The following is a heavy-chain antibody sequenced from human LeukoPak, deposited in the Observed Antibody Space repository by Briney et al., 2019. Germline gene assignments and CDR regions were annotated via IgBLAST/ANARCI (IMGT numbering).Heavy chain of an antibody. Sequence: PGGSLRLSCAASGFTFSSYSMNWVRQAPGKGLEWVSGISWNSGSIGYADSVKGRFTISRDNAKNSLYLQMNSLRAEDTALYYCAKDARLARGIYYFDYWGQGTLVTVSS. CDR3: AKDARLARGIYYFDY. J-gene: IGHJ4*02. D-gene: IGHD6-19*01. CDR1: GFTFSSYS. CDR2: ISWNSGSI. V-gene: IGHV3-9*01.